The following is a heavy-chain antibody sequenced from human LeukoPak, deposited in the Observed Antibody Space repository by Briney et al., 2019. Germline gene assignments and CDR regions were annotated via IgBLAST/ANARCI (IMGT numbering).Heavy chain of an antibody. V-gene: IGHV4-61*02. J-gene: IGHJ5*02. Sequence: PSQTLSLTCTVSGGSISSGSYYWSWIRQPAGKGLEWIGRIYTSGSTNYNPSLKSRVTISVDTSKNQFSLKLSSVTAADTAVYYCASHSTVTGWFDPWGQGTLVTVSS. CDR2: IYTSGST. CDR1: GGSISSGSYY. D-gene: IGHD4-17*01. CDR3: ASHSTVTGWFDP.